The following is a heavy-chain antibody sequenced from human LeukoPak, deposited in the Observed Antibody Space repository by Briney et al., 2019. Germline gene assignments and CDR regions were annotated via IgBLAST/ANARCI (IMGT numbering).Heavy chain of an antibody. J-gene: IGHJ4*02. Sequence: GGSLRLSCAASGFTFSSYWMSWVRQTPGKGLEWVAVIAYDGSRAFYADSVKGRFTISRDNSKNTMSVQMDDLRAEDTAVYYCTRYNNDHFDYWGQGTLVTVSS. CDR2: IAYDGSRA. V-gene: IGHV3-33*08. D-gene: IGHD1-14*01. CDR3: TRYNNDHFDY. CDR1: GFTFSSYW.